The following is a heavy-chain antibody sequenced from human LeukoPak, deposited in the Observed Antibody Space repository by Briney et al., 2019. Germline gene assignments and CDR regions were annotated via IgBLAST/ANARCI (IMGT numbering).Heavy chain of an antibody. CDR1: GFTFSSCH. J-gene: IGHJ4*02. V-gene: IGHV3-21*04. CDR2: ISSSSSYI. D-gene: IGHD1-26*01. CDR3: AKDAKGGSYFYYFDY. Sequence: GGSLRLSCAASGFTFSSCHMNWVRQAPGKGLEWVSSISSSSSYIYYADSVKGRFTISRDNAKNSLFLQMNSLRAEDMALYYCAKDAKGGSYFYYFDYWGQGTLVTVSS.